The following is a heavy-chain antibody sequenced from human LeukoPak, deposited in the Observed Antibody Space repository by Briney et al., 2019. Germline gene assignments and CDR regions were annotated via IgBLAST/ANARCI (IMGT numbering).Heavy chain of an antibody. Sequence: PSETLSLTCTVSAGSISSSSYSWGWIRQPPGKGLEWIGYIFYSGSTNYNPSLKSRVTISVDTSKNQFSLKLSSVTAADTAVYYCARVSSSWYQDWYFDLWGRGTLVTVSS. CDR3: ARVSSSWYQDWYFDL. D-gene: IGHD6-13*01. CDR1: AGSISSSSYS. CDR2: IFYSGST. J-gene: IGHJ2*01. V-gene: IGHV4-61*05.